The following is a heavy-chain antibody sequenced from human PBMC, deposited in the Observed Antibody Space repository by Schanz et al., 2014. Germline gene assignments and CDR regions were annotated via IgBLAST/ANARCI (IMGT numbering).Heavy chain of an antibody. CDR1: GFTFSSYS. CDR2: VSHGGTYI. D-gene: IGHD3-9*01. J-gene: IGHJ2*01. Sequence: EVLLVESGGGLVTPGESLRLSCAASGFTFSSYSMNWVRQAPGKGLEWVSSVSHGGTYIYYADSVRGRFTISRDNAKNSLFLQIHSLRADDTAVYYCARSTYYDILTGQTHTRVDVRYFDLWGRGTLVTVSS. CDR3: ARSTYYDILTGQTHTRVDVRYFDL. V-gene: IGHV3-21*02.